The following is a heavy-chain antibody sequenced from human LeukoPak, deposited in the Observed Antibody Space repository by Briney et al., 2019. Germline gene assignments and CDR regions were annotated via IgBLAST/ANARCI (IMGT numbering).Heavy chain of an antibody. J-gene: IGHJ4*02. CDR1: GGTFSRDT. V-gene: IGHV1-69*13. CDR3: ARGVKYYYDGSGYYLDY. D-gene: IGHD3-22*01. Sequence: SVKVSCKASGGTFSRDTITWVRQAPGQGLEWMGGFIPIFGRANYAQNFQGRVMITAHESTTTAYMELSSLQSEDTAVYYCARGVKYYYDGSGYYLDYWGQGSLVTVSS. CDR2: FIPIFGRA.